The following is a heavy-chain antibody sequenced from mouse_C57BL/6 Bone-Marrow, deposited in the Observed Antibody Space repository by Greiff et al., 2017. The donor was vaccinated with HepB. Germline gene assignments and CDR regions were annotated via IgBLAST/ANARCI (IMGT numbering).Heavy chain of an antibody. V-gene: IGHV1-78*01. Sequence: VKLMESGPELVKPGASVKLSCKASGYTFTDHTIHWMKQRPEQGLEWIGYIYPRDGSTKYNEKFKGKATLTADKSSSTAYMQLNSLTSEDSAVYFCARRVDYYAMDYWGQGTSVTVSS. D-gene: IGHD1-1*01. CDR2: IYPRDGST. CDR3: ARRVDYYAMDY. CDR1: GYTFTDHT. J-gene: IGHJ4*01.